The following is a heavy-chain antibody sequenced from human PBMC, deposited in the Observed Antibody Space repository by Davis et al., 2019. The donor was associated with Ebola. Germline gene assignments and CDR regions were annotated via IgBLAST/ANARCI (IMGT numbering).Heavy chain of an antibody. V-gene: IGHV1-8*01. CDR1: GYTFTSYD. CDR2: MNPNSGST. D-gene: IGHD1-26*01. J-gene: IGHJ4*02. Sequence: AASVKVSCKASGYTFTSYDINWVRQATGQGLEWMGWMNPNSGSTGYTQKFQGRVTMTRNTSLSTAYMELGSLRSEDTAVYYCAGLGGGGATDFDSWGQGTLVTVSS. CDR3: AGLGGGGATDFDS.